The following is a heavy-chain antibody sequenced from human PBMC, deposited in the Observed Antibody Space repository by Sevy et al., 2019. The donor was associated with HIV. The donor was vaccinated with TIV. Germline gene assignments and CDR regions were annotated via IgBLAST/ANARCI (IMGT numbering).Heavy chain of an antibody. CDR3: ASEGNYGDSGDAFDI. CDR1: GFAFSSYT. CDR2: ISYDESSE. V-gene: IGHV3-30*14. D-gene: IGHD4-17*01. J-gene: IGHJ3*02. Sequence: GGSLRLSCAASGFAFSSYTVHWVRQAPDKGLEWVALISYDESSEYYADSVRGRFTISRDTSESTLYLQMSSLRAEDKAVYYCASEGNYGDSGDAFDIWGQGTLVTVSS.